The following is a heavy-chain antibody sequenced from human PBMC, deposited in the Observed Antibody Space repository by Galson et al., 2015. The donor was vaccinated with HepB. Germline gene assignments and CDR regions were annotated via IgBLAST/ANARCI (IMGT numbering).Heavy chain of an antibody. J-gene: IGHJ6*03. CDR2: IDPSDSYT. CDR1: GYSFTSYW. CDR3: ARRGADIVVVPAATHYYYYMDV. D-gene: IGHD2-2*01. V-gene: IGHV5-10-1*01. Sequence: QSGAEVKKPGESLRISCKGSGYSFTSYWISWVRQMPGKGLEWMGRIDPSDSYTNYSPSFQGHVTISADKSISTAYLQWSSLKASDTAIYYCARRGADIVVVPAATHYYYYMDVWGKGTTVTVPS.